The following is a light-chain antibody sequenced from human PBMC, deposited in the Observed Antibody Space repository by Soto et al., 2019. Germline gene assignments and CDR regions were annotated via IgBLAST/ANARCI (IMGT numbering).Light chain of an antibody. CDR1: SSDVGAYNY. J-gene: IGLJ1*01. CDR3: SSYAGTYNLYF. CDR2: EVS. Sequence: QSVLTQPPSASGSPGQSVTISCTGTSSDVGAYNYVSWYQQHPGKAPKLMIYEVSKRPSGVPDRFSGSKSGNTASLTVSGLQAEDEAEYYCSSYAGTYNLYFFATGTKVTVL. V-gene: IGLV2-8*01.